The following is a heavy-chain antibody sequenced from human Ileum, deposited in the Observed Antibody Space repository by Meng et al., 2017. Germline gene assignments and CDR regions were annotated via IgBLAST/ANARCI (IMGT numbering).Heavy chain of an antibody. V-gene: IGHV3-74*01. CDR2: ISHDGKVT. CDR1: GFTFSNYV. D-gene: IGHD3-9*01. CDR3: ARDLDWLLYDY. Sequence: GGSLRLSCAASGFTFSNYVMHWVRQAPGKGLVWVSRISHDGKVTTYADSVKGRFTISRDNAKNTVYLQMNSLRAEDTAVYYCARDLDWLLYDYWGQGKLVTVSS. J-gene: IGHJ4*02.